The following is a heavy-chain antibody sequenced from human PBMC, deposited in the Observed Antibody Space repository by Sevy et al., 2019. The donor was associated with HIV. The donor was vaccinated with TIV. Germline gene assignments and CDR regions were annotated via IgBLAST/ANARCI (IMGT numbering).Heavy chain of an antibody. J-gene: IGHJ6*02. CDR1: GFTFSNAW. Sequence: GGSLRLSCAASGFTFSNAWMSWVRQAPGKGLEWVGRIKSKTDGGKTDYAAPVKGRFTISRDDSKNTLYLQMNSLKTEDTAVYYCTTISYGSGAIYYYYGMDVWGQGTTVTVSS. V-gene: IGHV3-15*01. D-gene: IGHD5-18*01. CDR3: TTISYGSGAIYYYYGMDV. CDR2: IKSKTDGGKT.